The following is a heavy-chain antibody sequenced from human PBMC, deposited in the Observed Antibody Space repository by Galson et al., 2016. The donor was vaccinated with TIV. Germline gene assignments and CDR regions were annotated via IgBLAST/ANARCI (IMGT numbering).Heavy chain of an antibody. J-gene: IGHJ4*02. CDR3: ARATPSVFGIIMTLDS. D-gene: IGHD3-16*01. CDR2: TFYRSKWYN. Sequence: CAISGDSVSSNSAAWNWPRQSPSRSLEWLGRTFYRSKWYNDYAPSVKSRITISPDTSKNQFSLQLNSVTPEDTAVYYCARATPSVFGIIMTLDSWGQGTLVTVSS. V-gene: IGHV6-1*01. CDR1: GDSVSSNSAA.